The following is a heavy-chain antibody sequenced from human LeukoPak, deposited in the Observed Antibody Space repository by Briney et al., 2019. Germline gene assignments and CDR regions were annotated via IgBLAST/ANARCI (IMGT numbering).Heavy chain of an antibody. V-gene: IGHV5-51*03. D-gene: IGHD3-10*01. CDR3: AGGRIWFGEFSDAFDI. J-gene: IGHJ3*02. Sequence: PGESLKISCKGSGYRFTSHWIGWVRQMPGKGLEWMGIIYPGDSDTRYSPSFQGQVTISADKSISTAYLQWSSLKASDTAMYYCAGGRIWFGEFSDAFDIWGQGTMVTVSS. CDR1: GYRFTSHW. CDR2: IYPGDSDT.